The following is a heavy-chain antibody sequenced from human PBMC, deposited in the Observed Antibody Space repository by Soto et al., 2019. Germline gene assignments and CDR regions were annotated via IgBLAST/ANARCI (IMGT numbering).Heavy chain of an antibody. J-gene: IGHJ6*02. CDR1: GVSMGSHF. D-gene: IGHD3-3*01. Sequence: SETLSLTCSVSGVSMGSHFWSWIRQAPGKAPELVGYIYHTVNTNYNPALKSRVTISKDTSKKQLSLQMNSMRSGDTAVYYYAKDRGDFWSVSPLGYGLDVWGQGTTVTVSS. CDR3: AKDRGDFWSVSPLGYGLDV. V-gene: IGHV4-59*11. CDR2: IYHTVNT.